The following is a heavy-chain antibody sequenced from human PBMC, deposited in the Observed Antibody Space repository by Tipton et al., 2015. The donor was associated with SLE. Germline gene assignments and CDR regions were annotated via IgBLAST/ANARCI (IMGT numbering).Heavy chain of an antibody. J-gene: IGHJ4*02. Sequence: GLVKPSETVSLTCTVSGYSITSGYYWGWIRQPPGKGLEWIRSMSQTGITYYNPTLMSRVTISGDTSKNQFFLNLDSVTAADTAVYYCVREHHPRITVFGADCWGQGTLVTVPS. CDR1: GYSITSGYY. D-gene: IGHD3-3*01. V-gene: IGHV4-38-2*02. CDR2: MSQTGIT. CDR3: VREHHPRITVFGADC.